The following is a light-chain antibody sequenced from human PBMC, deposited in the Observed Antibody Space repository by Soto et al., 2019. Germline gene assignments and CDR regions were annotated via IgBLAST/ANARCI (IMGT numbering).Light chain of an antibody. CDR2: EVS. CDR1: SSDVGGYNY. Sequence: QSVLTQPASVSGSPGQSITISCTGTSSDVGGYNYVSWYQQHPGIAPKLMISEVSNRPSGVSNRFSGSKSGNTASLTISGLQAEDEADYSCSSYTSSSTLVFGGGTKLTVL. CDR3: SSYTSSSTLV. J-gene: IGLJ2*01. V-gene: IGLV2-14*01.